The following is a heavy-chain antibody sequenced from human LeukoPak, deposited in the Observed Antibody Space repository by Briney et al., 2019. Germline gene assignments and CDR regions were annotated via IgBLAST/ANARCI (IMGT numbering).Heavy chain of an antibody. J-gene: IGHJ5*02. D-gene: IGHD1-26*01. Sequence: PGRSLRLSCAASGFTFSSYAMHWVRQAPGKGLEWVAIISYDGTNKYYADSVKGRFTISRDNSKSTLYLQMNSLGAEDTAVYYCAREGYSNRWFDPWGQGTLVTVSS. CDR3: AREGYSNRWFDP. CDR1: GFTFSSYA. CDR2: ISYDGTNK. V-gene: IGHV3-30*01.